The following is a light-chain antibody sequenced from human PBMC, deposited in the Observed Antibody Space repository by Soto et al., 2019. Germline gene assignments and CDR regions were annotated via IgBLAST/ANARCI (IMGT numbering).Light chain of an antibody. Sequence: EIVLTQSPGTLSLSPGDRATLSCRASQSVSSSDLAWYQQKPGQAPRLLIYGASSRASGVPDRFSGSGSGTDFTLTISRLETDEFAVYYCQQYGMLYAFGQGTKLESK. CDR2: GAS. J-gene: IGKJ2*01. CDR3: QQYGMLYA. V-gene: IGKV3-20*01. CDR1: QSVSSSD.